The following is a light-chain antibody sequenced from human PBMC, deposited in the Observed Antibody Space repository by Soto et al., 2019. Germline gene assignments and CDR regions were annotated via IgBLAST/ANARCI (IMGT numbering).Light chain of an antibody. V-gene: IGKV3-11*01. CDR1: QSVSSY. Sequence: EIVLTQSPATLSLSPGERATLSCRASQSVSSYLAWYQQKPGQAPRLLIYDASNRATGIPARFSGSGSGTDFTLTISSLEPEDFAVYYCQQRSNWPPKVTFGGG. J-gene: IGKJ4*01. CDR3: QQRSNWPPKVT. CDR2: DAS.